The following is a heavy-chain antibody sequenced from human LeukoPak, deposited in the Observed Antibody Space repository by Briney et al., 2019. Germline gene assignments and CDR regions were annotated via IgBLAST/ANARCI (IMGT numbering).Heavy chain of an antibody. D-gene: IGHD3-22*01. Sequence: GGSLRLSCAASGFTFSDYCMSWIRQAPGKGLEWVSYISSSGNTIYYADSVKGRFTISRDNAKNSLYLQMNSLRAEDTAVYFCARVKYYYDSSGYYEYYFDYWGQGTLVTVSS. V-gene: IGHV3-11*01. CDR2: ISSSGNTI. CDR3: ARVKYYYDSSGYYEYYFDY. J-gene: IGHJ4*02. CDR1: GFTFSDYC.